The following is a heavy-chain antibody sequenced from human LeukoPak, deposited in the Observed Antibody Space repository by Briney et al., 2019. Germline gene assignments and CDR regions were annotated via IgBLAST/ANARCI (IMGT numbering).Heavy chain of an antibody. D-gene: IGHD2-8*01. CDR3: TTGGPCNDAFDI. Sequence: PGGSLRLSGAASGFTFSNAWMSWVRQAPGKGLEWVGRIKSKTDGGTTDYAAPVKGRFTISRDDSKNTLYLQMNSLKTEDTAVYYCTTGGPCNDAFDIWGQGTMVTVSS. CDR2: IKSKTDGGTT. CDR1: GFTFSNAW. J-gene: IGHJ3*02. V-gene: IGHV3-15*01.